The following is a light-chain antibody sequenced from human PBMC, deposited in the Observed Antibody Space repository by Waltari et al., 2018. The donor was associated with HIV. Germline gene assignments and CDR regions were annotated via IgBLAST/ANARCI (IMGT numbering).Light chain of an antibody. Sequence: QSALTQPASVSGSPGQSITISCAGTNFDVGAYAYVSWFHQHPGKSPTLLISEVSSPPPGVSERFSGSKSGNTASLTISGLQAEDEADYYCTSYTVTNTYVFGTGTKVAVL. CDR2: EVS. CDR3: TSYTVTNTYV. V-gene: IGLV2-14*01. J-gene: IGLJ1*01. CDR1: NFDVGAYAY.